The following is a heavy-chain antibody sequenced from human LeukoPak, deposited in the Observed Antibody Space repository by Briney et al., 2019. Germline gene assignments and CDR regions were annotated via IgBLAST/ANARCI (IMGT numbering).Heavy chain of an antibody. J-gene: IGHJ5*02. Sequence: SVKVSCKASGGTFSSYAISWVRQAPGQGLEWMGGVIPIFGTANYAQKFQGRVTITADESTSTAYMELSSLRSEDTAVYYCARGKYCSSTSCYEGFDPWGQGTLVTVSS. D-gene: IGHD2-2*01. CDR2: VIPIFGTA. CDR3: ARGKYCSSTSCYEGFDP. V-gene: IGHV1-69*01. CDR1: GGTFSSYA.